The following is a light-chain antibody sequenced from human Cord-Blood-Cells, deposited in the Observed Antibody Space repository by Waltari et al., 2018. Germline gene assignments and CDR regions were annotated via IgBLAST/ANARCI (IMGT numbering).Light chain of an antibody. V-gene: IGKV1-8*01. CDR2: AAS. Sequence: AIRMPQSPSSLSASTREEVNITCRASQGISSYLAWYQQKPGKAPKLLIYAASTLQSGVPSRFSGSGSGTDFTLTISCLQSEDFATYYCQQYYSYPFTFGPGTKVDIK. CDR3: QQYYSYPFT. CDR1: QGISSY. J-gene: IGKJ3*01.